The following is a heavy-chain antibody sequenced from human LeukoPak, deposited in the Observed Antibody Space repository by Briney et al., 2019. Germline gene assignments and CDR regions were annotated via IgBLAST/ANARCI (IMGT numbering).Heavy chain of an antibody. Sequence: ASVKVSCKASGYTFTSYGISWVRQAPGRGLEWMGWISAYNGNTNYAQKLQGRVTMTTDTSTSTAYMELRSLRSDDTAVYYCARDDDSSGYYEIDYWGQGTLVTVSS. D-gene: IGHD3-22*01. V-gene: IGHV1-18*01. CDR3: ARDDDSSGYYEIDY. CDR1: GYTFTSYG. CDR2: ISAYNGNT. J-gene: IGHJ4*02.